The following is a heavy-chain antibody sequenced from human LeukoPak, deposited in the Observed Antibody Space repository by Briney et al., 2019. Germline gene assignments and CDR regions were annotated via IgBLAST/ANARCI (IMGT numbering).Heavy chain of an antibody. CDR1: GFTFSSYA. D-gene: IGHD3-10*01. CDR2: ISSNGGST. V-gene: IGHV3-64*04. CDR3: AKAAPGDYFDY. J-gene: IGHJ4*02. Sequence: GGSLRLSCSASGFTFSSYAMHWVRQAPGKGLEYVSAISSNGGSTYYADSVKGRFTISRDNSKNTLYLQMNSLRAEDTAVYYCAKAAPGDYFDYWGQGTLVTVSS.